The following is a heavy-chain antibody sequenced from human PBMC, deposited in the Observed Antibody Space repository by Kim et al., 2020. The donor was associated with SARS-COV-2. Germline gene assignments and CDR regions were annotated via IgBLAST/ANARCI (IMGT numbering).Heavy chain of an antibody. J-gene: IGHJ6*02. V-gene: IGHV3-7*01. CDR2: IREDGSET. CDR3: ARYEWHPYYFYYGMDV. Sequence: GGSLRLSCAASGFSFSKYWMTWVRQAPGKGLEWVATIREDGSETYYVDSMKGRFIISRDNPKNSLFLQMSSLRAEDTAIYYCARYEWHPYYFYYGMDVWGRGTTVTVSS. D-gene: IGHD3-3*01. CDR1: GFSFSKYW.